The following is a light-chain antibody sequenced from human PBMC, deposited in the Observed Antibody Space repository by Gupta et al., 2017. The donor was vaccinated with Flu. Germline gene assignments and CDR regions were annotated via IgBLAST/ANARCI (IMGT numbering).Light chain of an antibody. CDR1: RGHSSQI. Sequence: RGHSSQIIEGRQQQPGKAPRYLLRLEGSGNYNKGSGVPDRFSGSSSGADRYLTISKLQSEDEYDYYCETWNNYSWVFGGGTKLTVL. CDR2: LEGSGNY. V-gene: IGLV4-60*03. J-gene: IGLJ3*02. CDR3: ETWNNYSWV.